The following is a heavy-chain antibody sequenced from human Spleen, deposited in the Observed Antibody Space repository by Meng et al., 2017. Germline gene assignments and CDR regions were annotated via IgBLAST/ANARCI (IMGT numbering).Heavy chain of an antibody. V-gene: IGHV4-4*02. CDR3: LRGSGGSV. Sequence: QVQLRESGPALVKPSETLSLTCAFSGDSITNHNWWAWVRQPPGKGLGWIGEIPHRGSSAYNPSLKSRVRMSIDKSKNQFSLKLTSVTAADTAVYHCLRGSGGSVWGQGTLVTVSS. CDR1: GDSITNHNW. CDR2: IPHRGSS. D-gene: IGHD3-10*01. J-gene: IGHJ1*01.